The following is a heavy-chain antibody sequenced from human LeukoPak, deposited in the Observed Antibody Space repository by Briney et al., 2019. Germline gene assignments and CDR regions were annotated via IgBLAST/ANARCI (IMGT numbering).Heavy chain of an antibody. CDR1: GGSISSSSYY. V-gene: IGHV4-61*02. Sequence: PSETLSLTCTVSGGSISSSSYYWSWIRQPAGKGLEWTGRIYTSGSTNYNPSLKSRITISVDTSKNQFSLKLSSVTAADTAVYYCARNSCPSGSCYDNRGYFDYWGQGTLVTVSS. D-gene: IGHD2-15*01. CDR3: ARNSCPSGSCYDNRGYFDY. CDR2: IYTSGST. J-gene: IGHJ4*02.